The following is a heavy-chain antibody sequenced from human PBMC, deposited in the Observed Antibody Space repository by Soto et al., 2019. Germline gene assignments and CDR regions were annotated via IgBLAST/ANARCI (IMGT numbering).Heavy chain of an antibody. CDR1: GYTFTGYY. CDR2: INPNSGGT. J-gene: IGHJ4*02. V-gene: IGHV1-2*02. Sequence: ASVNVSCKASGYTFTGYYMHWVRQAPGQGLEWMGWINPNSGGTNYAQKFQGRVTMTRDTSISTAYMELSRLRSDDTAVYYCARGGRITGKDYYFDYWGQGTLVTVSS. CDR3: ARGGRITGKDYYFDY. D-gene: IGHD1-20*01.